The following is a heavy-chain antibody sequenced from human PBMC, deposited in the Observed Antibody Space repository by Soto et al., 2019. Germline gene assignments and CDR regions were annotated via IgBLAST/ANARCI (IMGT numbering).Heavy chain of an antibody. CDR2: ISGSGGST. Sequence: GSLRLSCAASGFTFSSYAMSWVRQAPGKGLEWVSAISGSGGSTYYADSVKGRFTISRDNSKNTLYLQMNSLRAEDTAVYYCAKDLSLRSRMISWFDPWGQGTLVTVSS. V-gene: IGHV3-23*01. J-gene: IGHJ5*02. CDR1: GFTFSSYA. D-gene: IGHD3-22*01. CDR3: AKDLSLRSRMISWFDP.